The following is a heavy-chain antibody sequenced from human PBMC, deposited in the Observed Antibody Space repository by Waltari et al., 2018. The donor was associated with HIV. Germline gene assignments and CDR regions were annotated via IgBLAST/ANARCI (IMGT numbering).Heavy chain of an antibody. CDR2: VSQNSRV. CDR1: GGSFTGFY. Sequence: QVQLQQWGAGLLKPPDTLSLTCAVYGGSFTGFYWTWVRQPPGRALEWIGEVSQNSRVSLDPSVNSRAVLSVDASKNQFSLELKSVTAADTALYFCARRRKWNALLLDAWGQGTLVTVAS. J-gene: IGHJ4*02. D-gene: IGHD1-1*01. CDR3: ARRRKWNALLLDA. V-gene: IGHV4-34*02.